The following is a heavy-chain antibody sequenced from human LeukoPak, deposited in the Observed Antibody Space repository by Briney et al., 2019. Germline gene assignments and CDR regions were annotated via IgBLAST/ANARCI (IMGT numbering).Heavy chain of an antibody. CDR2: IKTDGSVK. CDR1: GFTFTSYW. Sequence: PGGSLRLSCAASGFTFTSYWMSWVRQAPGKGLEWVANIKTDGSVKYYQDSVKGRFTISRDNAKNSLYLQVNSLRAEDTAVYHCARIGYSSSSFDYWGQGTLVIVFS. D-gene: IGHD6-6*01. CDR3: ARIGYSSSSFDY. V-gene: IGHV3-7*01. J-gene: IGHJ4*02.